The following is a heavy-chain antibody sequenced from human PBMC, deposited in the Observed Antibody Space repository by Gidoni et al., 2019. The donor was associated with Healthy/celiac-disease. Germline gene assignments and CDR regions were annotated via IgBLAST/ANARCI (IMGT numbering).Heavy chain of an antibody. J-gene: IGHJ6*02. CDR1: GFTFSSYA. CDR3: ARDQAVALLLLWYGMDV. D-gene: IGHD2-15*01. V-gene: IGHV3-30*01. CDR2: ISYDGSNK. Sequence: QVQLVESGRGVVQPGRSLRLSCAASGFTFSSYAMHWFRQAPGKGLEWVAVISYDGSNKYYADSVKGRFTISRDNSRNTLYLQMNSLRAEDTAVYYCARDQAVALLLLWYGMDVWGQGTTVTVSS.